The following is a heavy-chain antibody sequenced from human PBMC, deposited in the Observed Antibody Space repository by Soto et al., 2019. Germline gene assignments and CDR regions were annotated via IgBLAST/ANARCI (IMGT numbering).Heavy chain of an antibody. V-gene: IGHV4-59*01. Sequence: TSETLSLTCTVSGGSISSYYWSWIRQPPGKGLEWIGYIYYSGSTNYNPSLKSRVTLSLDTSKNQFSLKLSSVTAADTAVYYCARSSNIRSRWYLNFDYWGQGTLVTVSS. J-gene: IGHJ4*02. CDR1: GGSISSYY. CDR3: ARSSNIRSRWYLNFDY. CDR2: IYYSGST. D-gene: IGHD6-13*01.